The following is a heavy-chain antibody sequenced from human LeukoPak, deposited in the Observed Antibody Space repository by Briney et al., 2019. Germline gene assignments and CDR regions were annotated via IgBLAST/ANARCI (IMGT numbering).Heavy chain of an antibody. CDR3: ASPTKGDGAFDI. V-gene: IGHV1-46*01. CDR2: INPSGGST. Sequence: GESLKISCKGSGYTFTSYYMHWVRQAPGQGLEWMGIINPSGGSTSYAQKFQGRVTMTRDTSTSTVYMELSSLRSEDTAVYYCASPTKGDGAFDIWGQGTMVTVSS. J-gene: IGHJ3*02. D-gene: IGHD5-24*01. CDR1: GYTFTSYY.